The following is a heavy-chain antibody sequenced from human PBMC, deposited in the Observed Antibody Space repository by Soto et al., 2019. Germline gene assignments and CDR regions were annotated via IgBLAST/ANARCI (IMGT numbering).Heavy chain of an antibody. CDR1: GFTFSSYA. Sequence: GGSLRLSCAASGFTFSSYAMSWVRQAPGKGLEWVSAISGSGGSTYYADSVKGRFTISRDNSKNTLYLQMNSLRAEDTAVYYCARDPAIVGAYYPRWFDPWGQGTLVTVSS. V-gene: IGHV3-23*01. D-gene: IGHD1-26*01. J-gene: IGHJ5*02. CDR2: ISGSGGST. CDR3: ARDPAIVGAYYPRWFDP.